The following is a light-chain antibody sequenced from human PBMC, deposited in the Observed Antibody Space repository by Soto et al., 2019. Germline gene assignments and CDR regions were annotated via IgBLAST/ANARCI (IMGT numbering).Light chain of an antibody. J-gene: IGKJ1*01. CDR3: QQYDQYPGT. V-gene: IGKV1-5*01. CDR1: QSISRG. CDR2: GAS. Sequence: DIQKTQSPSTLSSSVGDRVTITCRASQSISRGLAWYQQKPGKAPRLVIYGASTLESGVPSRFSGSGSDTEFTLTISGLQPDDLATYYCQQYDQYPGTFGQGTNVDI.